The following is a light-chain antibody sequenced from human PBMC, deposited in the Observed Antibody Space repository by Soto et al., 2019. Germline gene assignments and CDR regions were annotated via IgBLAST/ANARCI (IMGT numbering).Light chain of an antibody. J-gene: IGKJ2*01. Sequence: DIQMTQSPSTLSASVGDRVTITCRASQSISTWLAWYQLQTGKAPKFLVYDASSLESGVPSRFSGSGSETEFTLTISTLQPDDFATDYYQQYETYPYAIGQGTKL. CDR1: QSISTW. CDR3: QQYETYPYA. V-gene: IGKV1-5*01. CDR2: DAS.